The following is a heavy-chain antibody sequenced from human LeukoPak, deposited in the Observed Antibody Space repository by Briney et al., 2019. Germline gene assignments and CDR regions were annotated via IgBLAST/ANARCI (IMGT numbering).Heavy chain of an antibody. CDR2: INPSGGST. CDR3: ATRGYSYGIEFDY. D-gene: IGHD5-18*01. J-gene: IGHJ4*02. Sequence: GASVTVSCKASGYTFTSYYMHWVRQAPGQGLEWMGIINPSGGSTSYAQKFQGRVTMTRDTSTSTVYMELSSLRSEDTAVYYCATRGYSYGIEFDYWGQGTLVTVSS. CDR1: GYTFTSYY. V-gene: IGHV1-46*01.